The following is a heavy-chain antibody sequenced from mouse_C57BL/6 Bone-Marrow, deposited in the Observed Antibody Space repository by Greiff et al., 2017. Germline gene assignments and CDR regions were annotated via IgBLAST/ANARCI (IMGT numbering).Heavy chain of an antibody. J-gene: IGHJ1*03. CDR3: ARLEFDGSSRDWYVDV. CDR1: GYTFTSYD. D-gene: IGHD1-1*01. V-gene: IGHV1-85*01. CDR2: IYPRDGST. Sequence: VQLQQSGPELVKPGASVKLSCKASGYTFTSYDINWVKQRPGQGLEWIGWIYPRDGSTKYNEKLKGKATLTVDTSSSTAYMELHSLTSADAAVYFCARLEFDGSSRDWYVDVWGTGTTVTVSS.